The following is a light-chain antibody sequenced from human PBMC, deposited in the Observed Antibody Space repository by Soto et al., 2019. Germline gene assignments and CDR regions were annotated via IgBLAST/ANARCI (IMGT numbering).Light chain of an antibody. Sequence: QSALTQPASVSGSPGQSITISCTGTSSDVGGYNYVSWYQQHPGKAPKLMIYDVSNRPSGVSNRFSGSKSGNTASLTIYGLQAEDEADYYCSSYTSSSTLFYVFGTGTKVTVL. J-gene: IGLJ1*01. CDR1: SSDVGGYNY. V-gene: IGLV2-14*01. CDR2: DVS. CDR3: SSYTSSSTLFYV.